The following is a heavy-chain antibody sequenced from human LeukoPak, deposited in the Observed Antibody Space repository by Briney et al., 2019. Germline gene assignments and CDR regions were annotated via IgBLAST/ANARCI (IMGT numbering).Heavy chain of an antibody. CDR2: ITSSGSTI. V-gene: IGHV3-11*01. CDR3: TSSNDTANY. CDR1: GFTFSDYY. Sequence: GGSLRLSCAASGFTFSDYYMSWIRQAPGKGLQWLSYITSSGSTIYYADSVKGRFTISRDNASNSLYLQMNSLRAEDTAVYYCTSSNDTANYWGQGTLVTVSS. J-gene: IGHJ4*02. D-gene: IGHD5-18*01.